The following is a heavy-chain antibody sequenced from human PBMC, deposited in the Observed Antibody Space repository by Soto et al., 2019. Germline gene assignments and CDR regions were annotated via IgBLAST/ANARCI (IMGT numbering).Heavy chain of an antibody. V-gene: IGHV3-21*01. CDR2: ISSSSSYI. CDR3: ARDGYYDSSGSEYFQH. Sequence: EVQLVESGGGLVKPGGSLRLSCAASGFTFSSYSMNWVRQAPGKGLEWVSSISSSSSYIYYSDSVKGRFTISRDNAKNSLYRQMNSLRAEDTAVYYCARDGYYDSSGSEYFQHWGQGTLVTVSS. D-gene: IGHD3-22*01. J-gene: IGHJ1*01. CDR1: GFTFSSYS.